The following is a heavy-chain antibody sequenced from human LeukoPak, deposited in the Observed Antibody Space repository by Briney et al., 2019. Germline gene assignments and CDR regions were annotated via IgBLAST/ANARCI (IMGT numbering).Heavy chain of an antibody. CDR1: GFSFSTYS. D-gene: IGHD3-22*01. CDR3: VKDLVGYDSSGYRDY. V-gene: IGHV3-23*01. Sequence: GGSLRLSCAASGFSFSTYSMSWVRQAPGKGLEWVSGISVSGHKTYHADSVKGRFTISRDNSNNMVYLQMNNLRAEDTAVYYCVKDLVGYDSSGYRDYWGQGTLVTVSS. J-gene: IGHJ4*02. CDR2: ISVSGHKT.